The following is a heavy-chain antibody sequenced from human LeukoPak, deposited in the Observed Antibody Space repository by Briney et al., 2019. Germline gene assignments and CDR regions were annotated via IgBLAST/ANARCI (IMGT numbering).Heavy chain of an antibody. V-gene: IGHV3-11*01. J-gene: IGHJ3*02. CDR2: ISSSGSTI. CDR3: ARWGYYYDSSADGGGAFDI. Sequence: GGSLRLSCAASGFTFSDYYMSWIRQAPGKGLEWVSYISSSGSTIYYADSVKGRFTISRDNAKNSLYLQMNSLRAEDTAVYYCARWGYYYDSSADGGGAFDIWGQGTMVTVSS. D-gene: IGHD3-22*01. CDR1: GFTFSDYY.